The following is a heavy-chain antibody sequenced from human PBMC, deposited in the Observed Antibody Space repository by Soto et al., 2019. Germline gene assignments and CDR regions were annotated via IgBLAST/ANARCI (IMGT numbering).Heavy chain of an antibody. V-gene: IGHV4-59*01. J-gene: IGHJ6*02. CDR2: IYYSGST. CDR1: GGSISSYY. CDR3: ARAYYYDSSGYIRTYYYYGMDV. Sequence: PSETLSLTCTVSGGSISSYYWSWIRQPPGKGLEWIGYIYYSGSTNYNPSLKSRVTISVDTSKNQFSLKLSSVTAADTAVYYCARAYYYDSSGYIRTYYYYGMDVWGQGTTVTVSS. D-gene: IGHD3-22*01.